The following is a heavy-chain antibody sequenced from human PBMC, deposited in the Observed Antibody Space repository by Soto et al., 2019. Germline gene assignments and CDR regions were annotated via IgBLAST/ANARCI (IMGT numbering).Heavy chain of an antibody. V-gene: IGHV3-15*01. D-gene: IGHD2-21*02. CDR1: XFXFXIAW. J-gene: IGHJ5*02. CDR2: IKSTTDGGTT. Sequence: EVQLVESGGGLVKPGGSLRLSXXASXFXFXIAWMSWVRQAPGKGLEWVGRIKSTTDGGTTDYAAPVEGRFTISRDDSKNTLYLDMNNLKAEDTAVYYCTTMGGDRPPWGQGTLVTVSS. CDR3: TTMGGDRPP.